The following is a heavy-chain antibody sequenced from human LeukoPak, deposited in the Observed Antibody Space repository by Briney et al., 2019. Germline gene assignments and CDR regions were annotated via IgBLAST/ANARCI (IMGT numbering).Heavy chain of an antibody. D-gene: IGHD6-13*01. CDR2: ISGSGGST. CDR3: AKTIAAAGSHGRFDY. CDR1: GFTFSSYA. V-gene: IGHV3-23*01. Sequence: TGGSLRLSCAASGFTFSSYAMSWVRQAPGKGLEWVSAISGSGGSTYYADSVKGRFTISRDNSKNTLYLQMNSLRAEDPAVYYCAKTIAAAGSHGRFDYWGQGTLVTVSS. J-gene: IGHJ4*02.